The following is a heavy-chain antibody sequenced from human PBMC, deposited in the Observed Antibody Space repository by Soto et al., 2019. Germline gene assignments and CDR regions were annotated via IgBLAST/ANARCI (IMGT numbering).Heavy chain of an antibody. Sequence: SVKVSCKASGGTFSSYAISWVRQAPGQGLEWMGGIIPIFGTANYAQKFQGRVTITADESTSTAYMELSSLRSEDTAVYYCAREENVDTAMVPITLDYYYGMDVWGQGTTVTVSS. J-gene: IGHJ6*02. CDR1: GGTFSSYA. CDR2: IIPIFGTA. D-gene: IGHD5-18*01. V-gene: IGHV1-69*13. CDR3: AREENVDTAMVPITLDYYYGMDV.